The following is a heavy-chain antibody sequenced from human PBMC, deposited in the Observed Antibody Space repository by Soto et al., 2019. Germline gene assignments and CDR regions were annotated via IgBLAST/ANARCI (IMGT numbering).Heavy chain of an antibody. CDR2: ISGSGGST. CDR3: AKGAVDPYYYYYGMDV. Sequence: EVQLLESGGGLVQPGGSLRLSCAASGFTFSSYAMSWVRQAPGKGLEWVADISGSGGSTYYADSVKGRFTISRDNSKNKLYLQMNSMRAEDTAVYYCAKGAVDPYYYYYGMDVWGQETTVTVSS. J-gene: IGHJ6*02. V-gene: IGHV3-23*01. D-gene: IGHD3-9*01. CDR1: GFTFSSYA.